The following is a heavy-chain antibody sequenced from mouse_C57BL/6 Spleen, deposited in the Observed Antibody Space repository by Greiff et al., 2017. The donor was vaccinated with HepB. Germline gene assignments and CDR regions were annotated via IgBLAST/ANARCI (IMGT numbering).Heavy chain of an antibody. CDR1: GYTFTEYT. Sequence: QVQLQQSGAELVKPGASVKLSCKASGYTFTEYTIHWVKQRSGQGLVWIGWFYPGSGSIKYTEKFKDKATLTADKSSSTVCMELSRLTSEYSAVYFCARHEEGAYSNYWYFDVWGTGTTVTVSS. CDR3: ARHEEGAYSNYWYFDV. J-gene: IGHJ1*03. D-gene: IGHD2-5*01. CDR2: FYPGSGSI. V-gene: IGHV1-62-2*01.